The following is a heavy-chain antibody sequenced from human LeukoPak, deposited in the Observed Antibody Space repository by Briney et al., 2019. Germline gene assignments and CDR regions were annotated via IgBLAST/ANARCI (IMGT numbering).Heavy chain of an antibody. CDR2: ISSSSKTI. D-gene: IGHD2-15*01. V-gene: IGHV3-48*02. CDR3: ARMKPPFCSGGSCYPYYYGMDV. Sequence: PGGSLRLSCAASGFTFSRYSMNWVRQAPGKGLEWVSYISSSSKTIYYTDSVKGRFTISRDNAKDSLYLQMNSLRDEDTAVYYCARMKPPFCSGGSCYPYYYGMDVWGQGTTVTVSS. CDR1: GFTFSRYS. J-gene: IGHJ6*02.